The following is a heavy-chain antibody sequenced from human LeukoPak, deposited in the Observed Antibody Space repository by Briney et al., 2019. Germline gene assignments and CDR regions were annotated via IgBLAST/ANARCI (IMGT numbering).Heavy chain of an antibody. CDR2: IYTSGST. Sequence: PSETLSLTCTVPGGSISSYYWSWIRQPAGKGLEWIGRIYTSGSTNYNPSLKSRVTMSVDTSKNQFSLKLSSVTAADTAVYYCAREMVRGVISGFDYWGQGTLVTVSS. CDR1: GGSISSYY. CDR3: AREMVRGVISGFDY. J-gene: IGHJ4*02. V-gene: IGHV4-4*07. D-gene: IGHD3-10*01.